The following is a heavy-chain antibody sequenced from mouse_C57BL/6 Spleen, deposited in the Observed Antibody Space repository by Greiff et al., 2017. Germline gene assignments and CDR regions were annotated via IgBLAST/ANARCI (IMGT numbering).Heavy chain of an antibody. CDR2: ILPGSGNT. J-gene: IGHJ3*01. CDR3: ARMAAHAAFAY. Sequence: VQLQQSGAELMKPGASVKLSCKATGYTFTGYWIEWVKQRPGHGLEWIGEILPGSGNTNYNEKFKGKAPFTAATSSHPSYMHLSSLTTEDSALYYCARMAAHAAFAYWGQGTLVTVSA. V-gene: IGHV1-9*01. D-gene: IGHD3-2*02. CDR1: GYTFTGYW.